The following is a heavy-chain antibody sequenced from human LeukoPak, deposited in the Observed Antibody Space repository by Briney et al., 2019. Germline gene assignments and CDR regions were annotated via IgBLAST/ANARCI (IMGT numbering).Heavy chain of an antibody. J-gene: IGHJ6*02. CDR3: ARGGYYDRPYYYYGMDV. CDR1: GFTFSSYA. V-gene: IGHV3-30-3*01. D-gene: IGHD3-22*01. CDR2: ISYDRSSK. Sequence: GTSLRLSCAASGFTFSSYAMHWVRQAPGKGLGWVAVISYDRSSKYYADSVKGRFTISRDTSKNTLYLQMNSLRAEDTAVYYCARGGYYDRPYYYYGMDVWGQGTTVTVSS.